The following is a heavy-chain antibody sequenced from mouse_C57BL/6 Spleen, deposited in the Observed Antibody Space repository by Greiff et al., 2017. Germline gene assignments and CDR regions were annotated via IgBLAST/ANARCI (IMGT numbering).Heavy chain of an antibody. CDR3: ARWDGVAMRGY. J-gene: IGHJ2*01. Sequence: VQLQQSGPELVKPGASVKIPCKASGYTFTDYNMDWVRQSPGKSLEWIADINPNNGCTFYKHKFKGKSTLTVDKSSSTAYMQLRSLTSEDTAVYYCARWDGVAMRGYWGQGTTLTVSS. D-gene: IGHD1-1*02. CDR2: INPNNGCT. V-gene: IGHV1-18*01. CDR1: GYTFTDYN.